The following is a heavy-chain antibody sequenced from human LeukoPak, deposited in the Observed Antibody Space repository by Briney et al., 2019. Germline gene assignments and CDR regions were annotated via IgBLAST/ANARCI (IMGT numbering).Heavy chain of an antibody. CDR3: AKHDSSSYY. Sequence: PGGSLRLSCAASGFIFSSYGMHWVRQAPGKGLEWVAFMRSDGSDKYYADSVKGRFTISRDNPKNTLYLQMNSLRAEDTAVYYCAKHDSSSYYWGQGTLVTVSS. CDR1: GFIFSSYG. CDR2: MRSDGSDK. D-gene: IGHD3-22*01. V-gene: IGHV3-30*02. J-gene: IGHJ4*02.